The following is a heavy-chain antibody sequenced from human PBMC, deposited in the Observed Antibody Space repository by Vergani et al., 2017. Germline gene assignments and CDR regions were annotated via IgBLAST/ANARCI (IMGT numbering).Heavy chain of an antibody. CDR3: AKSDSTVTTMLCYYYGMDV. V-gene: IGHV3-23*01. CDR2: ISGSGGST. CDR1: GFTFSSYA. Sequence: EVQLLESGGGLVQPGGSLRLSCAASGFTFSSYAMSWVRQAPGKGLEWVSAISGSGGSTSYADSVKGRFTISRDNSKNTLYLQTNSLRAEDTAVYYCAKSDSTVTTMLCYYYGMDVWGQGTTVTVSS. J-gene: IGHJ6*02. D-gene: IGHD4-17*01.